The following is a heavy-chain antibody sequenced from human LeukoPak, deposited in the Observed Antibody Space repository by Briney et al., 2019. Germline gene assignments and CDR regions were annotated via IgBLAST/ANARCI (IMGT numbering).Heavy chain of an antibody. CDR3: ASGGLQPQSDY. J-gene: IGHJ4*02. D-gene: IGHD3-16*01. Sequence: ASVKVSCKASGGTFSSYAISWVRQAPGQGLEWMGGIIPIFGTTNYAQKFQGRVTITTDESTSTAYMELSSLRSEDTAVYYCASGGLQPQSDYWGQGTLVTVSS. CDR2: IIPIFGTT. CDR1: GGTFSSYA. V-gene: IGHV1-69*05.